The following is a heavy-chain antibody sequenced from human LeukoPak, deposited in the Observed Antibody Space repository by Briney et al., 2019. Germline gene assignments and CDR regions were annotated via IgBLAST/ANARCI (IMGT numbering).Heavy chain of an antibody. Sequence: SGPTLVKPTQTLTLTCTFSGFSLSTRGVGVGRIRQPPGKALEWLALIYWDDDKRYSPSLKSRLTITKDTSKNQVVLTMTNMDPVDTATYYCAHSLCSGGRCYSGFDYWGQGTLVTVSS. D-gene: IGHD2-15*01. CDR2: IYWDDDK. J-gene: IGHJ4*02. V-gene: IGHV2-5*02. CDR1: GFSLSTRGVG. CDR3: AHSLCSGGRCYSGFDY.